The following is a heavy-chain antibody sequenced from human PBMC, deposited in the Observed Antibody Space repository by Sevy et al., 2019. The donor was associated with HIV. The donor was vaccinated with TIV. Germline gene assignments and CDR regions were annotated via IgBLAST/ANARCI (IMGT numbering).Heavy chain of an antibody. V-gene: IGHV4-59*01. CDR1: GDPISNYY. CDR3: ARGIAAPRGMDV. D-gene: IGHD6-13*01. J-gene: IGHJ6*02. CDR2: LFYSGST. Sequence: SETLSLTCTVSGDPISNYYWSWIRQPPGKGLEWIGYLFYSGSTNYNPSLKSRVTISVDTTKNQVSLKVGSVTAADTAVYYCARGIAAPRGMDVWGQGTTVTVSS.